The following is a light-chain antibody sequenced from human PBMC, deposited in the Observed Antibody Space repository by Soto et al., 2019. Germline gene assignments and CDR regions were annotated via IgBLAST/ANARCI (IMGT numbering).Light chain of an antibody. CDR2: DAS. CDR3: QQYDNFPFT. Sequence: DIRMTQSPSSLSASVGDRVTITCQASQDIKSNLNWSQQKSGKAPRLLVYDASNLETGVTSRFSGSGSGTDFTFTIRSLQPEDTATYFCQQYDNFPFTFGPGTKVDI. V-gene: IGKV1-33*01. J-gene: IGKJ3*01. CDR1: QDIKSN.